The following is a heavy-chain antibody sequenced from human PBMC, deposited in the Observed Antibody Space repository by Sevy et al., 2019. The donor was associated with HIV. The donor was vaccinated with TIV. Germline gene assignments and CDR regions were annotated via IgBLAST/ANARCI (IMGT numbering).Heavy chain of an antibody. J-gene: IGHJ6*02. Sequence: GGSLRLSCIGSGFSFSYYGIHWVRQAPGKGLDWVALISHDGINEYYADSVKGRFTISRDNSKNTVYLGMNSLRNEDTAIYFCANAYSGSYSHSYLYALDVWGQGTTVIVSS. CDR3: ANAYSGSYSHSYLYALDV. CDR2: ISHDGINE. CDR1: GFSFSYYG. V-gene: IGHV3-30*18. D-gene: IGHD1-26*01.